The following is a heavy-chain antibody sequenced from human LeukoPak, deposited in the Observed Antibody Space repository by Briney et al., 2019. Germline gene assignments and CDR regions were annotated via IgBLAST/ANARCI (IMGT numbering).Heavy chain of an antibody. J-gene: IGHJ3*02. CDR2: ISGSGGST. CDR1: GFTFSSYA. Sequence: SGGSLRLSCAASGFTFSSYAMSWVRQAPGKGLEWVSAISGSGGSTYYADSVKGRFTISRDNSKNTLYLQMNSLRAEDTAVYYCAKDLAQTSNYDFWSGYYPPLGAFDIWGQGTMVTVSS. CDR3: AKDLAQTSNYDFWSGYYPPLGAFDI. V-gene: IGHV3-23*01. D-gene: IGHD3-3*01.